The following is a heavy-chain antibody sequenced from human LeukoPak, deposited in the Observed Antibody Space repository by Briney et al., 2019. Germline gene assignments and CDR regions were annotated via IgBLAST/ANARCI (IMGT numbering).Heavy chain of an antibody. D-gene: IGHD3-22*01. CDR1: GFIFSSYG. CDR2: YSGSGDST. V-gene: IGHV3-23*01. CDR3: AKYYYDGTGSNLFDY. Sequence: GGPLTLPCVASGFIFSSYGMSWLRQAPGGGLEWVSAYSGSGDSTFYAVPVKGRITISRDNSKNTMYLQMSSLRAEDRGVYYCAKYYYDGTGSNLFDYWGQGALVTVSS. J-gene: IGHJ4*02.